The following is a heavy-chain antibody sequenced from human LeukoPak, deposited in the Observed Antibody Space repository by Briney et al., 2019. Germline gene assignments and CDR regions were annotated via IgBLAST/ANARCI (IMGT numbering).Heavy chain of an antibody. CDR3: ATVSVVVAAIHAFDI. Sequence: EASVKVSCKVSGYTLTELSMHWVRQAPGKGLEWMGGFDPEDGETIYAQKFQGRVTMTEDTSTDTAYMELSSLRSEDTAVYYCATVSVVVAAIHAFDIWGQGTMVTVSS. CDR1: GYTLTELS. CDR2: FDPEDGET. D-gene: IGHD2-15*01. V-gene: IGHV1-24*01. J-gene: IGHJ3*02.